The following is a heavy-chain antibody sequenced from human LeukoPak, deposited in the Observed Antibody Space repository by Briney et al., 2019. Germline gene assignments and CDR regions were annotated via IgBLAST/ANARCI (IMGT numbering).Heavy chain of an antibody. CDR1: GFTFSSYA. V-gene: IGHV3-23*01. J-gene: IGHJ6*03. CDR2: ISGSGGST. Sequence: GGSLRLSCAASGFTFSSYAMSWVRQAPGKGLEWVSAISGSGGSTYYADSVKGRITISRDNSKNTLYLQMNSLRAEDTAVYYCAKDNEDGDYLDYYYYMDVWGKGTTVTVSS. D-gene: IGHD4-17*01. CDR3: AKDNEDGDYLDYYYYMDV.